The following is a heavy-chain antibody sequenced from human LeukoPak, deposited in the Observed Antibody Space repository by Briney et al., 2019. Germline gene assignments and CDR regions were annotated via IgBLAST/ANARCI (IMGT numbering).Heavy chain of an antibody. D-gene: IGHD5-12*01. CDR2: IYPGDSDT. CDR3: ARLGTSGYDSWFDP. J-gene: IGHJ5*02. V-gene: IGHV5-51*01. CDR1: GYSLTKYW. Sequence: GESLKISCKGSGYSLTKYWIGWVRQLPGKGLEWMGIIYPGDSDTRYSPSFQGQVTISADKSISTAYLQWSSLKASDTAIYYCARLGTSGYDSWFDPWGYGTLVTVSS.